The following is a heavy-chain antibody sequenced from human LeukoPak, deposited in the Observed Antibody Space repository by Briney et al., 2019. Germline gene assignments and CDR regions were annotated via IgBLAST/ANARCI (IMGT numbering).Heavy chain of an antibody. V-gene: IGHV3-43D*03. CDR1: GFTFDDYA. CDR3: AKDIVAIAVAGTFPDY. CDR2: ISWDGGST. Sequence: GGSLRLSCAASGFTFDDYAMHWVRQAPGKGLEWVSLISWDGGSTYYADSVKGRFTISRDNSKNSLYLQMNSLRAEDTALYYCAKDIVAIAVAGTFPDYWGQGTLVTVSS. J-gene: IGHJ4*02. D-gene: IGHD6-19*01.